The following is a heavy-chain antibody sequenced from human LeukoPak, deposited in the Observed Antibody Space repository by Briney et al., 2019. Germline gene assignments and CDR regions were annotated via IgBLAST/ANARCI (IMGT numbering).Heavy chain of an antibody. CDR2: IYTSGST. D-gene: IGHD2-2*01. V-gene: IGHV4-4*07. CDR1: GGSISSYY. Sequence: SETLSLTCTVSGGSISSYYWSWIRQPAGKGLEWIGRIYTSGSTNYNPSLKSRVTISVDTSKNQFSLKLSSVTAADTAVYYCARGGVVPATRPYNWFDPWGQGTLVTVSS. CDR3: ARGGVVPATRPYNWFDP. J-gene: IGHJ5*02.